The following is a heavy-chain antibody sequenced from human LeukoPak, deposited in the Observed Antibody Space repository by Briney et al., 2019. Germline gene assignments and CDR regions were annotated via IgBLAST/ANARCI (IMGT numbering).Heavy chain of an antibody. Sequence: SVKVSCKASGGTFSSYAISWVRQAPGRGLEWMGGIIPIFGTANYAQKFQGRVTITTDESTSTAYMGLRSLRSEDTAVYYCAREGVWGSYRFDYWGQGTLVTVSS. V-gene: IGHV1-69*05. CDR3: AREGVWGSYRFDY. J-gene: IGHJ4*02. D-gene: IGHD3-16*02. CDR2: IIPIFGTA. CDR1: GGTFSSYA.